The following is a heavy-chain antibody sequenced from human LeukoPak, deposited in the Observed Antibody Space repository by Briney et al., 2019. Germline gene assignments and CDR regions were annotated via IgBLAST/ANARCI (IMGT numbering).Heavy chain of an antibody. Sequence: PGGSLRLSCAASGFTFSDYYMSWIRQAPGKGLEWVSYISNSGSTIYYADSVKGRFTISRDNSKNTLYLQMNSLRAEDTAVYYCAKERIYGGNKPFDYWGQGTLVTVSS. V-gene: IGHV3-11*04. CDR2: ISNSGSTI. D-gene: IGHD4-23*01. CDR1: GFTFSDYY. J-gene: IGHJ4*02. CDR3: AKERIYGGNKPFDY.